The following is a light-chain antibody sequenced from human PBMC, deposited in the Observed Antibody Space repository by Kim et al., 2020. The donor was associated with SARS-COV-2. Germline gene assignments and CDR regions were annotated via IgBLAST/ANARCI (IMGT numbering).Light chain of an antibody. CDR2: GNR. Sequence: EIIACTGRSYNIGAGHDVHWYKQLPGTAPQLLIYGNRNRPQGVPDRLSGSKYGSSDSLAITGLQAEDEADDYCQSYDNSLSGYVVFGGETQLTVL. V-gene: IGLV1-40*01. CDR3: QSYDNSLSGYVV. CDR1: SYNIGAGHD. J-gene: IGLJ2*01.